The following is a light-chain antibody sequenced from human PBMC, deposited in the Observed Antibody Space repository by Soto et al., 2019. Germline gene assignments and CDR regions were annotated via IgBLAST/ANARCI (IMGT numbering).Light chain of an antibody. CDR2: DAS. CDR3: QQCAHSPLT. V-gene: IGKV3-20*01. CDR1: QSVDNNY. J-gene: IGKJ4*01. Sequence: EIVLTQSPGTLSLSPGERATLSCRASQSVDNNYLAWFQQKPGQAPRLLIDDASRRATGIPDRFSGSGSGTHFTLTISRLEPEDFAVYYCQQCAHSPLTFGGGTKVEIK.